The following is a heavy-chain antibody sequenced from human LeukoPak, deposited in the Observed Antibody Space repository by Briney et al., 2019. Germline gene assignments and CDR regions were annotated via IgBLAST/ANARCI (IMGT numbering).Heavy chain of an antibody. J-gene: IGHJ4*02. CDR2: FYYSGNT. D-gene: IGHD3-16*01. CDR3: TRGAGWLIDY. V-gene: IGHV4-59*01. Sequence: SETLSLTCTVSGGSISSYYWSWIRQPPGKGLEWIGFFYYSGNTNYNPSLKSRVTISADTSKNHFSLKLNSVTTADTAVYYCTRGAGWLIDYWGQGILVTVSS. CDR1: GGSISSYY.